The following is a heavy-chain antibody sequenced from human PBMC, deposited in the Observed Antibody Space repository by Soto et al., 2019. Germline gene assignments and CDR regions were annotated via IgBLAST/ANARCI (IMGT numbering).Heavy chain of an antibody. V-gene: IGHV3-15*01. CDR2: IKSKTDDGTT. CDR1: GFTFSNAW. J-gene: IGHJ6*02. Sequence: GGSLRLSCTVSGFTFSNAWMTWVRQAPGKGLEWVGRIKSKTDDGTTDYAAPVKGRFTISRDDSRNTLYLQMNSLKTEDTAVYYCTTDSSSWAYYYYYGMDVWGQGTTVTSP. CDR3: TTDSSSWAYYYYYGMDV. D-gene: IGHD2-2*01.